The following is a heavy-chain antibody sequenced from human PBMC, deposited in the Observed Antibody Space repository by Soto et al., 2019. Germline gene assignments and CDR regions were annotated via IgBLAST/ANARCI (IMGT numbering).Heavy chain of an antibody. D-gene: IGHD1-20*01. Sequence: ASVKVSCKASGYTFSTSGISWVRQAPGQGLEWVGWIRPDNGNTKSAQRLQGRVTLTTDTSASTAYMELRSLTSDDTAMYYCARDTESNRYNDWGQGTLVTISS. CDR3: ARDTESNRYND. J-gene: IGHJ1*01. CDR2: IRPDNGNT. CDR1: GYTFSTSG. V-gene: IGHV1-18*01.